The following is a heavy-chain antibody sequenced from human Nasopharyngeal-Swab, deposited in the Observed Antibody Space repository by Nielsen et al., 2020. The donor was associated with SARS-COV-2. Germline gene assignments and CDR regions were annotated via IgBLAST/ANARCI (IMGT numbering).Heavy chain of an antibody. Sequence: GSLRLSCGVYGGSFSANYWSWIRQPPGKGLEWIGEINHSGSTNYSPSLKSRVTISVDTSKNQFSLKLSSVTAADTGVYYCARMPGYSYGYLLGSDYWGQGTLVTVSS. D-gene: IGHD5-18*01. J-gene: IGHJ4*02. CDR2: INHSGST. CDR3: ARMPGYSYGYLLGSDY. V-gene: IGHV4-34*01. CDR1: GGSFSANY.